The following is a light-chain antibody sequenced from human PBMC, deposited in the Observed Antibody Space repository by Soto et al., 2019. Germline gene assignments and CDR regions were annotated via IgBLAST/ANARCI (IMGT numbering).Light chain of an antibody. Sequence: QSVLTQPASVSGSPGQSITISCTGTSSDIGDYDYVSWYQQHPGKAPNLMIYEVSNRPSGISNRFSGSKSGNTASLTISGLQPEDEADYYCSSYTRSSSLVFGGGTKLTVL. CDR3: SSYTRSSSLV. V-gene: IGLV2-14*01. CDR2: EVS. CDR1: SSDIGDYDY. J-gene: IGLJ2*01.